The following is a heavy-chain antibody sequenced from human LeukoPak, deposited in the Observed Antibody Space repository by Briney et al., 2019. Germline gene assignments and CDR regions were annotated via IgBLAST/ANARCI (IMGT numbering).Heavy chain of an antibody. CDR2: INPNSGNT. D-gene: IGHD6-19*01. J-gene: IGHJ1*01. CDR3: ARGSSGWSFAEYFQH. V-gene: IGHV1-8*01. Sequence: GASVKVSCKASGYTFTSYAINWVRQATGQGREWMGLINPNSGNTGYAQKFQGRVTITRNTSISTAYMELSSLRSEDTAVYYCARGSSGWSFAEYFQHWGQGTLVTVYS. CDR1: GYTFTSYA.